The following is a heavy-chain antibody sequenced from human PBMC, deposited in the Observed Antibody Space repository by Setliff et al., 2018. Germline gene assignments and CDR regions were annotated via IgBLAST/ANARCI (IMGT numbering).Heavy chain of an antibody. CDR3: ARSRLYGGWFDP. Sequence: GASVKVSCKASRYSFNGYYIHWVRQAPGQGFEWMGWINPNSGDTNYAQKFQGRVAMTRDTSISTAYMELSRLRSDDTAVYSCARSRLYGGWFDPWGQGTLVTVSS. CDR1: RYSFNGYY. J-gene: IGHJ5*02. V-gene: IGHV1-2*02. D-gene: IGHD4-17*01. CDR2: INPNSGDT.